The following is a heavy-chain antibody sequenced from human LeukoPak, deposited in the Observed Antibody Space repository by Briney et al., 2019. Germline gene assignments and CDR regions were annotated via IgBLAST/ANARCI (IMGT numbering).Heavy chain of an antibody. CDR1: GFTFGDYA. J-gene: IGHJ4*02. D-gene: IGHD3-3*01. CDR2: IRSKAYGGTT. Sequence: PGGSLRLSCTASGFTFGDYAMSWVCQAPGKGLEWVGFIRSKAYGGTTEYAASVKGRFTISRDDSKSIAYLQMNSLKTEDTAVYYCTGARVPGVVIPVDYWGQGTLVTVSS. V-gene: IGHV3-49*04. CDR3: TGARVPGVVIPVDY.